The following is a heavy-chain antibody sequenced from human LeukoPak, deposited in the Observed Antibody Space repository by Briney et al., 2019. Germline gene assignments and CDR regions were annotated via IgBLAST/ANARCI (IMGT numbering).Heavy chain of an antibody. CDR3: ARDRKSSCSSWYNYYYYGMDV. Sequence: SQTLSLTCATSGDSVSSNSAAWNLKTPSPSRSLQSLVSTYYSAKRYDDYEVSVKSRISINPDTCQNQFSLQLDSVTAEETAVYYCARDRKSSCSSWYNYYYYGMDVWGQGTTVTVSS. V-gene: IGHV6-1*01. CDR1: GDSVSSNSAA. D-gene: IGHD6-13*01. CDR2: TYYSAKRYD. J-gene: IGHJ6*02.